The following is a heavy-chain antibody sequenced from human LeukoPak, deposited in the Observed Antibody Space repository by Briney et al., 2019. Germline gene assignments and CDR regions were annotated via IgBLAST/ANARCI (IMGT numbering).Heavy chain of an antibody. J-gene: IGHJ4*02. Sequence: PGGSLRLSCAASGFTFSSYAMHWVRQAPGKGLEWVAVISYDGSNKYYADSVKGRFTISRDNSKNTLYLQMNSLRAEDTAVYYCARDRVAAAGTSCFLTDWGQGTLVTVSS. CDR1: GFTFSSYA. CDR2: ISYDGSNK. V-gene: IGHV3-30-3*01. CDR3: ARDRVAAAGTSCFLTD. D-gene: IGHD6-13*01.